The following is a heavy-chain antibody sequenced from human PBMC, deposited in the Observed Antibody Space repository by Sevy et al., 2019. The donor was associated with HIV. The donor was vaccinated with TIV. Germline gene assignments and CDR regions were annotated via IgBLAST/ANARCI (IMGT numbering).Heavy chain of an antibody. D-gene: IGHD6-6*01. CDR1: GGSISSYY. CDR2: IYYSGST. J-gene: IGHJ4*02. CDR3: ARGLAARPFVY. V-gene: IGHV4-59*01. Sequence: SETLSLTCTVSGGSISSYYWTWIRQPPGKGLEWIGYIYYSGSTNYNPSLKSRVTISVDTSKNQFSLKLNSVTAAETAVYYCARGLAARPFVYWGQGTLVTVSS.